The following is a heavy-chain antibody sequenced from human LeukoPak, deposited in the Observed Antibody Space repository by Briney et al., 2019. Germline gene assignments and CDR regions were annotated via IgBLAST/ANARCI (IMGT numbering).Heavy chain of an antibody. CDR1: GFTFSSYS. V-gene: IGHV3-21*01. J-gene: IGHJ4*02. D-gene: IGHD3-10*01. CDR2: ISSSSSYI. Sequence: PGGSLRLSCAASGFTFSSYSMNWVRQAPGKGLEWVSSISSSSSYIYYADSVKGRFTISRDNAKNSLYLQMNSLRAEDTAVYYCAREKMVRGVTYYFDYWGQGTLVTVSS. CDR3: AREKMVRGVTYYFDY.